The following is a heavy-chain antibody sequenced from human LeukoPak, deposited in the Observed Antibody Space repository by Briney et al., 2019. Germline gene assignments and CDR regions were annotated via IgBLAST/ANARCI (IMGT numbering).Heavy chain of an antibody. Sequence: VASVKVSCKASGYSFTSYSNSSVRQAPGQGLEWMGWISAYNGNTNYAQRLQGRVTMTTDTSTSTAYMELRSLTSDDTAVYYCARTGSYRDYFDFWGQGTLVTVSS. V-gene: IGHV1-18*01. CDR2: ISAYNGNT. J-gene: IGHJ4*02. CDR1: GYSFTSYS. D-gene: IGHD3-16*02. CDR3: ARTGSYRDYFDF.